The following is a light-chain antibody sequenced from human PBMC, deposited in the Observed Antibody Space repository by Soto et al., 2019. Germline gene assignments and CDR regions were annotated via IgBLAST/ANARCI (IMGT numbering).Light chain of an antibody. J-gene: IGLJ6*01. CDR2: EVI. CDR1: SSDIGAHNF. CDR3: NSYTTSNTFV. V-gene: IGLV2-14*03. Sequence: QSALTQPASVSGSPGQAITVSCSGTSSDIGAHNFVSWYQQHPGKAPKLIIYEVINRPSGVSDRFSGSKSGNTASLTISGLQSEDEADYYCNSYTTSNTFVFGGGTKV.